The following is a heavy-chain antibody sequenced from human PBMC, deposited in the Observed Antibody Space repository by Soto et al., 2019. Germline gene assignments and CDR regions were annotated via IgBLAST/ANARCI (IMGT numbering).Heavy chain of an antibody. Sequence: ASVKVSCKASGYTFTSYAMHWVRQAPGQRLEWMGWINAGNGNTKYPQKFQGRVTITRDTSASTAYMELSSLRSEDTAVYYCARDGYNYRDFDYWGQGTLVTVSS. D-gene: IGHD5-12*01. CDR1: GYTFTSYA. J-gene: IGHJ4*02. CDR3: ARDGYNYRDFDY. CDR2: INAGNGNT. V-gene: IGHV1-3*01.